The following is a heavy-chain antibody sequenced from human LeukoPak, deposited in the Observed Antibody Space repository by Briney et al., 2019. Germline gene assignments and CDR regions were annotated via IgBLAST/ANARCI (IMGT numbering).Heavy chain of an antibody. J-gene: IGHJ6*04. CDR2: ISYDGSNK. D-gene: IGHD2-15*01. V-gene: IGHV3-30*04. CDR3: ARGFYCSGGSCYSYFDYYYYYGMDV. Sequence: GGSLRLSCAASGFTFSSYAMHWVRQAPGKGLEWVAVISYDGSNKYYADSVKGRFTISRDNSKNTLYLQVNSLRAEDTAVYYCARGFYCSGGSCYSYFDYYYYYGMDVWGKGTTVTVSS. CDR1: GFTFSSYA.